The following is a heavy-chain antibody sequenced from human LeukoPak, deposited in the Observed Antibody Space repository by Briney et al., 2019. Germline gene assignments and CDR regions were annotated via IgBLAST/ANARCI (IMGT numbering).Heavy chain of an antibody. CDR1: GFTFSDYW. J-gene: IGHJ5*02. Sequence: GGSLRLSCVVSGFTFSDYWMTWVRQAPGKGLEWVANIKQDGSEKYYVDSVKGRFTISRDNAKNSLYLQMNSLRAEDTAVYYCARQAGVRGVNRNRWFDPWGRGTLVTVSS. CDR2: IKQDGSEK. D-gene: IGHD3-10*01. V-gene: IGHV3-7*01. CDR3: ARQAGVRGVNRNRWFDP.